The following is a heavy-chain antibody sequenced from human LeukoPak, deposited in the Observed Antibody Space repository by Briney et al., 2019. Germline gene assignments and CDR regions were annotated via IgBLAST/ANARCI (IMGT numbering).Heavy chain of an antibody. CDR2: IIPIFGTT. V-gene: IGHV1-69*01. D-gene: IGHD3-10*01. Sequence: SVKVSCKASGDTFSSYAFNWVRQAPGQGLEWMGGIIPIFGTTNYGQKFQVRVTITADESTNTAHMELSSPRSEDTAVYYCARGRGTVIRGLIHHYYGMDVWGKGTTVTVSS. CDR1: GDTFSSYA. CDR3: ARGRGTVIRGLIHHYYGMDV. J-gene: IGHJ6*04.